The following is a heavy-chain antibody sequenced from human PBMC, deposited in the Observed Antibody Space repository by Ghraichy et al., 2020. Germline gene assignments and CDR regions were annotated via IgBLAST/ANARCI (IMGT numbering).Heavy chain of an antibody. V-gene: IGHV1-2*02. Sequence: ASVKVSCKTAGANVLTHYVHWERQAPGQRLEWMAWNNPQSGGAKYAPKFQGRVTMTRDTSISTAYMELTRLTSDDTAIYYCASLSKDTESWGQGTLVTVSS. J-gene: IGHJ4*02. CDR3: ASLSKDTES. CDR2: NNPQSGGA. D-gene: IGHD5-18*01. CDR1: GANVLTHY.